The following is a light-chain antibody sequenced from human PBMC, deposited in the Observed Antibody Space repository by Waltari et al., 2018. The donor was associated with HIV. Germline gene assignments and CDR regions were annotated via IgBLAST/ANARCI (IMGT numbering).Light chain of an antibody. CDR1: QNINTN. CDR3: QQYNDWPLT. CDR2: GAS. J-gene: IGKJ4*01. V-gene: IGKV3-15*01. Sequence: EVMMTQAPVTLSVSQGQRVSLSCTASQNINTNLAWFQQKPGQSPRLLVYGASTRTSGTPVSFSGGGSGTAFTLTISSLQSEEFAIYYCQQYNDWPLTFGGGTKVDIK.